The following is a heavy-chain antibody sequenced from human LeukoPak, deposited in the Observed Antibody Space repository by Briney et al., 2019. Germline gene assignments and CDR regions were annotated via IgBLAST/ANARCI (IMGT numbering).Heavy chain of an antibody. D-gene: IGHD5-18*01. CDR1: GGSISSYY. J-gene: IGHJ6*03. CDR3: ARQIQLWNYYYYYYYMDV. Sequence: SETLSLTCTVSGGSISSYYWSWIRQPPGKGLEWIGYIYISGSTNYNPSLKSRVTISIDTSKNQFSLKLSSVTAADTAVYYCARQIQLWNYYYYYYYMDVWGKGTTVTVSS. V-gene: IGHV4-4*09. CDR2: IYISGST.